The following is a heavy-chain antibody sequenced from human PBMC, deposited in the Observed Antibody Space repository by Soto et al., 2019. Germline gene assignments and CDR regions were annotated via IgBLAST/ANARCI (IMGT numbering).Heavy chain of an antibody. J-gene: IGHJ6*03. CDR2: ISSSSTI. CDR1: GFTFSSYS. V-gene: IGHV3-48*01. CDR3: AALMITYYYMDV. D-gene: IGHD3-16*01. Sequence: GGSLRLSCAASGFTFSSYSMNWVRQAPGKGLEWVSYISSSSTIYYADSVKGRFTISRDNAKNSLYLQMNSLRAEDTAVYYCAALMITYYYMDVWGKGTTVTVSS.